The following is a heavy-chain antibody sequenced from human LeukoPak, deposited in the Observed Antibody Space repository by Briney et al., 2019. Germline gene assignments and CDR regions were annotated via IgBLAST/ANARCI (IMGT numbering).Heavy chain of an antibody. D-gene: IGHD6-19*01. J-gene: IGHJ4*02. CDR2: INHSGSA. V-gene: IGHV4-38-2*02. CDR3: VKDIYNSDWTALDY. CDR1: GYSISSDYY. Sequence: SETLSLTCAVSGYSISSDYYWGCIRQPPGKGEEWSGNINHSGSAYYNPSLKSRVTMSVDTSKNQFSLKLSFVTATDTALYYCVKDIYNSDWTALDYWGEGTLVTVSS.